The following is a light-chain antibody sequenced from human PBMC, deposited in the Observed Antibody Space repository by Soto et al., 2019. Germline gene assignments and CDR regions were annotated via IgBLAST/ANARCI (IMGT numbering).Light chain of an antibody. CDR3: QQYETCSGT. CDR2: DAS. Sequence: DIQMTQSPSNLSASVGDRVTITCRASESIRTWLAWYQHKPGEAPKLLIYDASALPRGVPSRFSGSGSGTKFTLTIASLQPDDFATYYCQQYETCSGTFGPGTKVDIK. CDR1: ESIRTW. V-gene: IGKV1-5*01. J-gene: IGKJ1*01.